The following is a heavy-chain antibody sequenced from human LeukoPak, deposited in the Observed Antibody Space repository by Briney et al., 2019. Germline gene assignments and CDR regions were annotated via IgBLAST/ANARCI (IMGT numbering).Heavy chain of an antibody. J-gene: IGHJ4*02. CDR3: ARESEYHFDY. Sequence: PGRSLRLSCAASGFTFSSYAMHWVRQAPGKGLEWVAVISYDGSNKYYADSVKGRFTISRDNSKNTLYLQMNSLRAEDTAVYYCARESEYHFDYWGQGTLVTVSS. CDR1: GFTFSSYA. CDR2: ISYDGSNK. D-gene: IGHD2-2*01. V-gene: IGHV3-30-3*01.